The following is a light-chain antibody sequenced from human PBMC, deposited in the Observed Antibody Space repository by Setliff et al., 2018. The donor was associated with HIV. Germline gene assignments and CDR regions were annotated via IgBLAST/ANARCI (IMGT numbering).Light chain of an antibody. V-gene: IGLV2-14*01. CDR2: EVK. CDR3: CSYAGSTTFYV. Sequence: QSVLAQPASVSGSPGQSITISCTGTSSDVGGYSYVSWYQQHPGRAPKLIIYEVKNRPSGVSSRFSGSKSGNTASLTISGLQAEDEADYYCCSYAGSTTFYVFGTGTKVTVL. J-gene: IGLJ1*01. CDR1: SSDVGGYSY.